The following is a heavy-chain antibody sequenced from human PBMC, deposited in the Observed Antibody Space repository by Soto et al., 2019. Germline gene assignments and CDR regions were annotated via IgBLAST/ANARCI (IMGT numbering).Heavy chain of an antibody. CDR1: RGSVSSATYY. J-gene: IGHJ6*02. D-gene: IGHD1-20*01. CDR3: ARTRDNNINYYNGMDV. CDR2: IYYSGST. V-gene: IGHV4-61*01. Sequence: PSETLSLTCTVSRGSVSSATYYWNCIRQPPGKPLEWIGYIYYSGSTNYNPSLKSRVTISLDTSNDQFSLKLSSVTAADTAVYYCARTRDNNINYYNGMDVWGQGTTVTVSS.